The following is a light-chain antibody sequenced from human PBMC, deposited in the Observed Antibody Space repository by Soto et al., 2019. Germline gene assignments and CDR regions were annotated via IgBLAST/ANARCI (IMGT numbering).Light chain of an antibody. CDR1: QSVSTSY. CDR3: HEYCSVPLT. CDR2: GAS. Sequence: EIVLTHSPGTLSLSPGERATLSCRASQSVSTSYLAWYQQKPGQAPRLLLYGASSRATGIPDRFSGSGSGADFTLTISRLEPEDFAVYYCHEYCSVPLTFGGGTKVEIK. V-gene: IGKV3-20*01. J-gene: IGKJ4*01.